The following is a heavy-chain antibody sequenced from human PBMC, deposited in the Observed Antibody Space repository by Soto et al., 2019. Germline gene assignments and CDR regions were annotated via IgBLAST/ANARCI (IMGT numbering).Heavy chain of an antibody. D-gene: IGHD7-27*01. V-gene: IGHV1-69*02. J-gene: IGHJ4*02. CDR3: ARVSNNLGPFDY. CDR2: IIPILGIA. CDR1: GGTLSSYP. Sequence: QVQLVQSGAEVKKPGSSVKVSCKASGGTLSSYPISWVRQAPGQGLEWMGRIIPILGIANYAQKFQGRVTITADKSTSTAYMELSSLRSEDTAVYYCARVSNNLGPFDYWGQGTLVTGSS.